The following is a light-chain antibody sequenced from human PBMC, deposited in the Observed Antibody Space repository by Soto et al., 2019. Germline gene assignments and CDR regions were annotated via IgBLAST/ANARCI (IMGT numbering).Light chain of an antibody. CDR3: CSYTDTYVA. J-gene: IGLJ2*01. V-gene: IGLV2-11*01. CDR1: SSDVGGYNY. Sequence: QSALTQPRSVSGSPGQSVTISCTGTSSDVGGYNYVSWYQQHPGKAPKLIIYDVNKRPSGVPDRFSGSKSGNTASLTISGLQADDEADYYCCSYTDTYVAFDGGTKLTVL. CDR2: DVN.